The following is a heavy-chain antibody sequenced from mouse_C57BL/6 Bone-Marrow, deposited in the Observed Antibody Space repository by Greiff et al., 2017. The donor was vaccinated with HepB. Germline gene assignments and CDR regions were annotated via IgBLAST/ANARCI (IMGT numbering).Heavy chain of an antibody. D-gene: IGHD2-4*01. J-gene: IGHJ2*01. V-gene: IGHV1-26*01. CDR2: INPNNGGT. CDR3: ARDYDYEYFDY. Sequence: EVQLQQSGPELVKPGASVKISCKASGYTFTDYYMNWVKQSHGKSLEWIGDINPNNGGTSYNQKFKGKATLTVDKSSSTAYMELRSLTSEDSAVYYCARDYDYEYFDYWGQGTTLTVSS. CDR1: GYTFTDYY.